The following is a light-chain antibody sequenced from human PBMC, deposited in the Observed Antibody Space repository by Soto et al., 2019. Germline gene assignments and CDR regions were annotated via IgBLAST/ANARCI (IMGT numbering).Light chain of an antibody. V-gene: IGKV1-5*01. CDR2: DAS. J-gene: IGKJ1*01. Sequence: DIQMTQSPSSLSASVGDRVTITCRASQPISSWLAWYQLKPGKAPKLLIYDASSLESGVPSRFSGSGSGTEFTLTISGLQPEDFATYYCQQYENYWTFGQGTKVEI. CDR1: QPISSW. CDR3: QQYENYWT.